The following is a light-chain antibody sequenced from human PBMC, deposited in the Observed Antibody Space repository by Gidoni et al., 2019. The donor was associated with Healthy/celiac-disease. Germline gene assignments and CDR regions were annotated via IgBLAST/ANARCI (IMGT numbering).Light chain of an antibody. CDR2: WAS. J-gene: IGKJ2*01. V-gene: IGKV4-1*01. Sequence: DIVMTQSPDSLAVSLGERATINCKSSQSVLYSSNNKNYLAWYQQKPGQTPKLLIYWASTRESGVPDRFSGSGSGTDFTLTIGSLQAEDVAVYYCQQYYSTPTFGQXTKLEIK. CDR1: QSVLYSSNNKNY. CDR3: QQYYSTPT.